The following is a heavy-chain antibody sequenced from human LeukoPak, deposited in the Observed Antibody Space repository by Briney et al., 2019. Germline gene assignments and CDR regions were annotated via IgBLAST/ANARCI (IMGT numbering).Heavy chain of an antibody. V-gene: IGHV4-59*01. Sequence: SETLSLTCTVSGGSTNSYYSSWIRQSPGKGLEWIGYVAYSGSTNYNPSHKSRVTISLDTSKNQFSLKLSSVTAADTAVYYCARTVSGYYFNAWGPGTLVTVSS. CDR2: VAYSGST. D-gene: IGHD5-12*01. CDR1: GGSTNSYY. CDR3: ARTVSGYYFNA. J-gene: IGHJ5*02.